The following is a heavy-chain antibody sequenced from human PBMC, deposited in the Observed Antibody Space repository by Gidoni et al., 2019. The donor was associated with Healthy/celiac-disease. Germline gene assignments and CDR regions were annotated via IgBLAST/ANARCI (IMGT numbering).Heavy chain of an antibody. CDR3: AKDISGVLSGWHGGAFDI. D-gene: IGHD6-19*01. V-gene: IGHV3-9*01. CDR2: ISWNSGSI. CDR1: GFTFDDYA. J-gene: IGHJ3*02. Sequence: EVQLVESGGGLVQPGRSLRLSCAASGFTFDDYAMHWVRQAPGKGLEWVSGISWNSGSIGYADSVKGRFTISRDNAKNSLYLQMNSLRAEDTALYYCAKDISGVLSGWHGGAFDIWGQGTMVTVSS.